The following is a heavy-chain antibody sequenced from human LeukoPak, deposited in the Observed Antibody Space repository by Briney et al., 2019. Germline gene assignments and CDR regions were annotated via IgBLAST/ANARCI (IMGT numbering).Heavy chain of an antibody. Sequence: SETLSLTCTVSGGSISSSSYYWGWIRQPPGKGLERIGSIYYSGSTYYNPSLKSRVTISVDTSKNQFSLKLSSVTAADTAVYYCASSGYDAFDIWGQGTMVTVSS. CDR3: ASSGYDAFDI. CDR2: IYYSGST. V-gene: IGHV4-39*01. J-gene: IGHJ3*02. D-gene: IGHD6-25*01. CDR1: GGSISSSSYY.